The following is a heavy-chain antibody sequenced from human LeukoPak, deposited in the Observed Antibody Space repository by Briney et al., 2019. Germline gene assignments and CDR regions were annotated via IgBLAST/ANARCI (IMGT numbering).Heavy chain of an antibody. V-gene: IGHV3-21*01. CDR2: ISPRGTYK. Sequence: PGGSLRLSCATSGFIYKDYAMNWVRQAPGKGLEWVASISPRGTYKFYADSIKGRFTISRDDAEKSLYLQMNSLRAEDTALYFCVRDFSGESGYGVYWGQGTQVTVSA. J-gene: IGHJ4*01. D-gene: IGHD5-12*01. CDR3: VRDFSGESGYGVY. CDR1: GFIYKDYA.